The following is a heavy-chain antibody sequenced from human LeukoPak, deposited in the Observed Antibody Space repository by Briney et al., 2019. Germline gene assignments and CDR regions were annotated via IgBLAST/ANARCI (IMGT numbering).Heavy chain of an antibody. CDR3: ARYCSSTSCANFDY. J-gene: IGHJ4*02. Sequence: GGSLRLSCAASGFTFSSYGMSWVRQAPGKGLEWVSTIGGGGGSTYHADSVKGRFTISRDDSKNTLYLQMNSLRAEDTAVYYCARYCSSTSCANFDYWGQGTLVTVSS. CDR2: IGGGGGST. CDR1: GFTFSSYG. D-gene: IGHD2-2*01. V-gene: IGHV3-23*01.